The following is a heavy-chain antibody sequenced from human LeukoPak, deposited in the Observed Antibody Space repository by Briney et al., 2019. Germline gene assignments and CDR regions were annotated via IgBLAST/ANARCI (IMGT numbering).Heavy chain of an antibody. CDR1: RSATSSSFHY. V-gene: IGHV4-39*01. D-gene: IGHD3-22*01. CDR2: LLYTGNT. CDR3: ARRGYGSSGTYAGMDV. Sequence: SETLSLTCTVARSATSSSFHYWGSIRQAPGKGLEWIGSLLYTGNTWYNPSLKSRVTISVDTSKNQFSLRLTSVSAQNTALYYCARRGYGSSGTYAGMDVWGQGTSVTVSS. J-gene: IGHJ6*02.